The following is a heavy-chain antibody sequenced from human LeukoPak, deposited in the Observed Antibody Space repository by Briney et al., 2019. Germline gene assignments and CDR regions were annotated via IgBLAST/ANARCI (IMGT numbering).Heavy chain of an antibody. Sequence: PRASVKVSCKASGYTFTSYGISWVRQAPGQGLEWMGGIIPIFGTANYAQKFQGRVTITTDESTSTAYMELSSLRSEDTAVYYCARVHKLDYYYYYYMDVWGKGTTVTVSS. CDR2: IIPIFGTA. J-gene: IGHJ6*03. D-gene: IGHD6-13*01. CDR1: GYTFTSYG. V-gene: IGHV1-69*05. CDR3: ARVHKLDYYYYYYMDV.